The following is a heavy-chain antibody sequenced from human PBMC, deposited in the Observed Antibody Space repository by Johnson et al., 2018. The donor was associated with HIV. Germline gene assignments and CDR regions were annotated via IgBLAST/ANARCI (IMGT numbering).Heavy chain of an antibody. V-gene: IGHV3-74*02. Sequence: VQLVESGGGVVRPGGSLRLSCAASGFTFSSYWMHWVRQAPGKGLVWVSRINSDGSSTSYADSVKGRFTISSDNSKKTLYLQMNSLRAEDTAVYYCAKASSGWYTAFDIWGQGTMVTVSS. J-gene: IGHJ3*02. CDR2: INSDGSST. CDR3: AKASSGWYTAFDI. D-gene: IGHD6-19*01. CDR1: GFTFSSYW.